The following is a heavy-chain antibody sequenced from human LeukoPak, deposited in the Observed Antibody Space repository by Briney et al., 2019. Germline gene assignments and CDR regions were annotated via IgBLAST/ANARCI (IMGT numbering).Heavy chain of an antibody. CDR1: GFTFSSYA. CDR2: ISGIGGTT. J-gene: IGHJ3*02. V-gene: IGHV3-23*01. Sequence: GGSLRLSCAASGFTFSSYAMSWVRQAPGKGLEWVSVISGIGGTTYFADSVEGRFTISRDNSKNTLYLQINSLRAEDTAVYYCAKAGSVYPSDAFDIWGQGTMVTVSS. D-gene: IGHD3-16*02. CDR3: AKAGSVYPSDAFDI.